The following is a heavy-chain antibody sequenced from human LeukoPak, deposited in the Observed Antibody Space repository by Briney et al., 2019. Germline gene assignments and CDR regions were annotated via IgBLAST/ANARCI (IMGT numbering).Heavy chain of an antibody. CDR3: ARGSYYIRYYYYGMDV. V-gene: IGHV4-34*01. CDR1: GGSFSGYY. D-gene: IGHD1-26*01. Sequence: SETLSLTCAVYGGSFSGYYWSWIRQPPGKGLEWIGEINHSGSTNYNPSLKSRVTISIDTSKNQFSLKLSSVTAADTAVYYCARGSYYIRYYYYGMDVWGQGTTVTVSS. CDR2: INHSGST. J-gene: IGHJ6*02.